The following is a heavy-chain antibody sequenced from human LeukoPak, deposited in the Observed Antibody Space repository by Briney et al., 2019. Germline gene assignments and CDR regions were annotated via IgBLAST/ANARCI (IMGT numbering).Heavy chain of an antibody. CDR1: GGTFSSYA. CDR2: IIPIFGTA. Sequence: SVKVSCKASGGTFSSYAISWVRQAPGQGLEWMGGIIPIFGTANYAQKFQGRVTITADESTSTAYMELSSLRSEDTAVYYCARDGNYYDSSGYSPNFDYWGQGTQVTVSS. J-gene: IGHJ4*02. CDR3: ARDGNYYDSSGYSPNFDY. V-gene: IGHV1-69*13. D-gene: IGHD3-22*01.